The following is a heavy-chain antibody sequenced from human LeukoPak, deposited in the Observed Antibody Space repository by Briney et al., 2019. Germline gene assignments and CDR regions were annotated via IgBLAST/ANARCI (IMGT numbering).Heavy chain of an antibody. CDR2: INDNGGST. CDR3: VRVGGSGRWYATWYFDF. CDR1: GFTFSSYS. Sequence: GGSLRLSCSASGFTFSSYSMHWVRQAPGRGLEYVSAINDNGGSTYYADSVKGRFTISRDNSRNTLYLQMSSLRAEDTAVYYCVRVGGSGRWYATWYFDFWGQGTLVTVSS. V-gene: IGHV3-64D*09. D-gene: IGHD6-25*01. J-gene: IGHJ4*02.